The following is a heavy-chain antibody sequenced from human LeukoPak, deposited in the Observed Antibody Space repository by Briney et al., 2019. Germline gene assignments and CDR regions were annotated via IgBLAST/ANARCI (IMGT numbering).Heavy chain of an antibody. D-gene: IGHD3-22*01. CDR1: GGSITTTSYF. Sequence: SETLSLTCTVSGGSITTTSYFWGWIRQPPGKGLEWIGAIYYSGSTSYNPSLESRVTMSVDTSKTQFSLKLSSVTAADTAVYYCARLDGSGYYGIDYWGQGTLVTVSS. CDR2: IYYSGST. V-gene: IGHV4-39*01. CDR3: ARLDGSGYYGIDY. J-gene: IGHJ4*02.